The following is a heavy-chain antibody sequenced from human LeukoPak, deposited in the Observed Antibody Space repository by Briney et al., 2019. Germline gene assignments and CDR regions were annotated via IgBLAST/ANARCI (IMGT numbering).Heavy chain of an antibody. J-gene: IGHJ6*02. CDR1: GFTVSSNY. V-gene: IGHV3-53*01. D-gene: IGHD6-6*01. CDR2: IYSGGST. Sequence: GGSLRLSGAASGFTVSSNYMSWVRQAPGKGLEWVSVIYSGGSTYYADSVKGRFTISRDNSKNTLYLQMNSLRAEDTAVYYCARGIAARNGMDVWGQGTTVTVSS. CDR3: ARGIAARNGMDV.